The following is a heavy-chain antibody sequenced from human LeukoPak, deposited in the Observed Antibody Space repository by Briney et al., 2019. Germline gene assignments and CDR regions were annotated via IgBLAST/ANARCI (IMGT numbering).Heavy chain of an antibody. J-gene: IGHJ6*03. V-gene: IGHV3-48*03. D-gene: IGHD3-10*01. CDR1: GFTFSSYE. Sequence: GGSLRLSCAASGFTFSSYEMNWVRQAPGKGLEWVSYISSSGSTIYYADSVKGRFTISRDKSKNTLYLQMNSLRAEDTAVYYCAKEEWGFGEFPLFMDVWGKGTTVTISS. CDR2: ISSSGSTI. CDR3: AKEEWGFGEFPLFMDV.